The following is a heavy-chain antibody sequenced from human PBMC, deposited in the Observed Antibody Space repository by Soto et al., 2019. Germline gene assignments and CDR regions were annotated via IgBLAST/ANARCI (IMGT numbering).Heavy chain of an antibody. Sequence: ASVKVSCKASGYTFTSYAMNWVRLAPGQGLEWMGWINTNTGNPTYAQGFTGRFVFSLDTSVSTAYLQICSLKAEDTAVYYCARGAVTMVRGVRSGNWFDPWGQGTLVTVSS. V-gene: IGHV7-4-1*01. CDR2: INTNTGNP. CDR3: ARGAVTMVRGVRSGNWFDP. D-gene: IGHD3-10*01. CDR1: GYTFTSYA. J-gene: IGHJ5*02.